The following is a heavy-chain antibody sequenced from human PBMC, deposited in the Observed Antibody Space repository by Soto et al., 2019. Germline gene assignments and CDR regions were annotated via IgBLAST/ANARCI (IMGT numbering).Heavy chain of an antibody. CDR2: INHSGST. Sequence: LSLTCAVYGGSFSGYYWSWIRQPPGKGLEWIGEINHSGSTNYNPSLKSRVTISVDTSKNQFSLKLSSVTAADTAVYYCARGGYNWNSGYYYGMDVWGQGTTVTVSS. V-gene: IGHV4-34*01. J-gene: IGHJ6*02. CDR1: GGSFSGYY. CDR3: ARGGYNWNSGYYYGMDV. D-gene: IGHD1-1*01.